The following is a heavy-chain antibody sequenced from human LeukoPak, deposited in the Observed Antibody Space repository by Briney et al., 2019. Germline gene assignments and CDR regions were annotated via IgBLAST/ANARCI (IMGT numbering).Heavy chain of an antibody. D-gene: IGHD5-12*01. Sequence: SETLSLTCTVSGGSISSRAYYWGWIRQPPGKGLEWIGNLYYSGSTYYNPSLKSRVTISVDTSKNLFSLKLSSVTAADTAVYYCARQAISGYDPPPFDSWGQGTLVTVSS. V-gene: IGHV4-39*01. J-gene: IGHJ4*02. CDR1: GGSISSRAYY. CDR2: LYYSGST. CDR3: ARQAISGYDPPPFDS.